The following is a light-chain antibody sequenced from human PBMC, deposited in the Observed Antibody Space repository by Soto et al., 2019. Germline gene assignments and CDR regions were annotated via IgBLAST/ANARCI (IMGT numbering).Light chain of an antibody. CDR3: CSCAGSYTHYV. Sequence: QSALTQPRSVSGSPGQSITISCTGTSSDVGGYNYVSWYRQHPGKAPKLMIYDVSKRPSGVPDRFSGSKSGNTASLTIAGFQAEDEADYYCCSCAGSYTHYVVGTGTKLTVL. CDR1: SSDVGGYNY. CDR2: DVS. V-gene: IGLV2-11*01. J-gene: IGLJ1*01.